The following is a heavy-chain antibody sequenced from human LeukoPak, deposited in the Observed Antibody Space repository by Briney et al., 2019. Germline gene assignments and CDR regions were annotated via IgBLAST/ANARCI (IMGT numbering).Heavy chain of an antibody. J-gene: IGHJ4*02. D-gene: IGHD4-17*01. CDR3: AKSRRLYGDFIDY. Sequence: GGSLRLSCAASGFTFSSYAMSWVRQAPGKGLEWVSTLSGNGGSTYYADSVKGRFTISRDNSKNTLYLQMNSLKGEDTAVYYCAKSRRLYGDFIDYWGQGTLVTVSS. V-gene: IGHV3-23*01. CDR1: GFTFSSYA. CDR2: LSGNGGST.